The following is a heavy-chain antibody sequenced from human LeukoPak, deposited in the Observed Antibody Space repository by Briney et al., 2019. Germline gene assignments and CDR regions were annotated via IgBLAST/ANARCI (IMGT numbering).Heavy chain of an antibody. CDR1: GGSFSGYY. D-gene: IGHD2-2*01. Sequence: SETLSLTCAVYGGSFSGYYWGWIRQPPGKGLEWIGSIYHSGSTYYNPSLKSRVTMSVDTSKNLFFLELGSVTAADTAVYYCARGYCSSTNCKRDFDYWGQGTLVTVSS. V-gene: IGHV4-34*01. J-gene: IGHJ4*02. CDR3: ARGYCSSTNCKRDFDY. CDR2: IYHSGST.